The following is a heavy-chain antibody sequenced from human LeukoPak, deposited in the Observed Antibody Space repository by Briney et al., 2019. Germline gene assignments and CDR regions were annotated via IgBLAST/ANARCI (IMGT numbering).Heavy chain of an antibody. CDR3: GIGYSGCYHLCDF. CDR1: GPTVGSNH. D-gene: IGHD5-12*01. Sequence: PGGSLRLSCAASGPTVGSNHMTWVRQAPNKGLEWVSIFYAAGTIYYAASVKGRFTVSSHNSMNTLYLQMDNLRPEDTGVYYCGIGYSGCYHLCDFLGQGTLVTVSS. CDR2: FYAAGTI. V-gene: IGHV3-66*02. J-gene: IGHJ4*02.